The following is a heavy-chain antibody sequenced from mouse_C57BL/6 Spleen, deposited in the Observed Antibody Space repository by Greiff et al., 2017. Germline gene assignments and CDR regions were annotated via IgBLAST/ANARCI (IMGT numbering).Heavy chain of an antibody. V-gene: IGHV1-72*01. J-gene: IGHJ2*01. CDR1: AYTFTSSW. CDR2: IDPKSGGT. CDR3: ARSYYGSSYEGYFDY. D-gene: IGHD1-1*01. Sequence: QVQLQQPGAELVKPGASVKLSCKASAYTFTSSWMHWVKQRPGRGLEWIGRIDPKSGGTKYNEKFKSKATLTVDKPSSTAYMQLSSLTSEDSAVYYCARSYYGSSYEGYFDYWGQGTTLTVSS.